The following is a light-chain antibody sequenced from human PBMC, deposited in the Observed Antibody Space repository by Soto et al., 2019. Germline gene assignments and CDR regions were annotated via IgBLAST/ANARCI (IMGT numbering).Light chain of an antibody. CDR3: LLSYSGTQVV. CDR1: TGAVTSGHY. V-gene: IGLV7-46*01. CDR2: DTS. Sequence: QAVVTQEPSLTVSPGETVTLTCGSSTGAVTSGHYPYWFQQKPGQAPRTLIYDTSNKHSWTPARFSGSLLGGKAALTLSGAQPEDEAEYYCLLSYSGTQVVFGGGTKLAVL. J-gene: IGLJ2*01.